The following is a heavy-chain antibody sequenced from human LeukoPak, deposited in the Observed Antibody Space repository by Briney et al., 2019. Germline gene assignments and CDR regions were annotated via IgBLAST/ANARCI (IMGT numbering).Heavy chain of an antibody. J-gene: IGHJ4*02. V-gene: IGHV1-69*13. CDR2: IIPIFGTA. CDR1: GYTFTSYA. Sequence: ASVEVSCKASGYTFTSYAISWVRQAPGQGLEWMGGIIPIFGTANYAQKFQGRVTITADESTSTAYMELSSLRSEDTAVYYCARVAGAYSNYRWEGLDYWGQGTLVTVSS. CDR3: ARVAGAYSNYRWEGLDY. D-gene: IGHD4-11*01.